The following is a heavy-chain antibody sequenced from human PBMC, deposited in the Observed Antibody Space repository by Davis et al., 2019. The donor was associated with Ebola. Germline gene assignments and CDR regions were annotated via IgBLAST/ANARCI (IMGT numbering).Heavy chain of an antibody. CDR2: IKQDGSEK. CDR3: ARAVTAYYYDSSGYFGLQHFDY. J-gene: IGHJ4*02. Sequence: PGGSLRLSCAASGFTFSSYWMSWVRQAPGKGLEWVANIKQDGSEKYYVDSVKGRFTISRDNAKNSLYLQMNSLRAEDTAVYYCARAVTAYYYDSSGYFGLQHFDYWGQGTLVTVSS. V-gene: IGHV3-7*01. D-gene: IGHD3-22*01. CDR1: GFTFSSYW.